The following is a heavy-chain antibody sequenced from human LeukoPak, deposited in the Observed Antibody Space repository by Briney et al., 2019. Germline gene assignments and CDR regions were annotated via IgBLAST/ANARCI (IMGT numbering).Heavy chain of an antibody. D-gene: IGHD5-12*01. CDR1: GFTFSNYR. CDR3: ARDSSGYETQWGRNY. CDR2: ISTSSTYI. V-gene: IGHV3-21*06. Sequence: GGSLRLSCAASGFTFSNYRMNWVRQAPGKGLEWVSSISTSSTYIYYSDSVKGRFTISRDNAKNSLYLQMNSLRAEDTAVYYCARDSSGYETQWGRNYWGQGTLVTVS. J-gene: IGHJ4*02.